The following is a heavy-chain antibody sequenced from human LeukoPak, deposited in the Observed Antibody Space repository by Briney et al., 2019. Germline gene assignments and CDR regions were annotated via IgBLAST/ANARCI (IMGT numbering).Heavy chain of an antibody. D-gene: IGHD6-6*01. CDR1: EFTFSNYA. CDR3: ASSPLAARPKLDY. J-gene: IGHJ4*02. Sequence: GGSLRLSCAASEFTFSNYAMNWVRQAPGKRPEWVSGISSGGGSIYYADSVKGRFTISRDNSKNTLYLQMNSLRAEDTAVYYCASSPLAARPKLDYWGQGTLVTVST. CDR2: ISSGGGSI. V-gene: IGHV3-23*01.